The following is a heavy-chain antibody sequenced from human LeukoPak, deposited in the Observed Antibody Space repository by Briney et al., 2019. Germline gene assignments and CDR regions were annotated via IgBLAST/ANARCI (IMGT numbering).Heavy chain of an antibody. Sequence: SETLSLTCTVSGYSISSGYYWSWIRQPPGKGLEWIGEIDHSGSTNYNPSLKSRVTISVDTSKNQFSLKLSSVTAADTAVYYCARGPARLETDYYYYGMDVWGQGTTVTVSS. J-gene: IGHJ6*02. V-gene: IGHV4-38-2*02. CDR3: ARGPARLETDYYYYGMDV. CDR1: GYSISSGYY. CDR2: IDHSGST. D-gene: IGHD1-1*01.